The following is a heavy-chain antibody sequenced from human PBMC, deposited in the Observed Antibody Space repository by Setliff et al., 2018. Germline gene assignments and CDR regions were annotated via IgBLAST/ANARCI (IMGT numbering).Heavy chain of an antibody. J-gene: IGHJ5*02. CDR1: GGFSSRHY. V-gene: IGHV4-59*08. D-gene: IGHD3-22*01. Sequence: LSETLSLTCTVFGGFSSRHYWSWIRQSPEKGLEWIGYIRDSGSASYNPSLKSRVTMSVDTSKNHVSLKLSSVTAADTAVYYCARAHTWSLPNDNSGYPGWFDPWGQGTLVTVSS. CDR2: IRDSGSA. CDR3: ARAHTWSLPNDNSGYPGWFDP.